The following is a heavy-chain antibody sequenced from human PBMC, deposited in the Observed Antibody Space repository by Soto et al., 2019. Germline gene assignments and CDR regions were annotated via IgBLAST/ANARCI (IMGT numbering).Heavy chain of an antibody. V-gene: IGHV3-30-3*01. CDR2: ISYDGSNK. J-gene: IGHJ6*02. Sequence: QVQLVESGGGVVQPGRSLRLSCAASGFTFSSYAMHWVRQAPGKGLEWVAVISYDGSNKYYADSVKGRFTISRDNSKNTLYLQMNSLRAEDTAVYYCARVTIFVPAAMHYYGMDVWGQGTTVTVSS. D-gene: IGHD2-2*01. CDR1: GFTFSSYA. CDR3: ARVTIFVPAAMHYYGMDV.